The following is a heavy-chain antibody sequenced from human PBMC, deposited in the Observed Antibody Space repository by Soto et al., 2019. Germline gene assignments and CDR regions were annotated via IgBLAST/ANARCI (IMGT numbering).Heavy chain of an antibody. D-gene: IGHD2-15*01. J-gene: IGHJ4*02. CDR1: GGSISTYY. V-gene: IGHV4-59*01. CDR2: VYHSGTT. CDR3: ATRPPGWPYCGVFDY. Sequence: PSETLSLTCTVSGGSISTYYWTWIRQSPGKGPEWIGYVYHSGTTNYNPSLESRVTMSLDTSKNQFSLKLSAVATADTAVYYCATRPPGWPYCGVFDYWSQGTLVTVSS.